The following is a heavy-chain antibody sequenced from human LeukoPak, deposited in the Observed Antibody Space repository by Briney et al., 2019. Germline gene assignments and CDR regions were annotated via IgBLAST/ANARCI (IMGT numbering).Heavy chain of an antibody. CDR1: GFTFSSYG. V-gene: IGHV3-30*02. J-gene: IGHJ4*02. CDR2: IRYDGSNK. D-gene: IGHD6-19*01. Sequence: GGSLRLSCAASGFTFSSYGMHWVRQAPGKGLEWVAFIRYDGSNKYYADSVKGRFTISRDNSKNTLYLQMNSLRAEDTAVYYCAQDPYSSGWYIDYWGQGTLVTVSS. CDR3: AQDPYSSGWYIDY.